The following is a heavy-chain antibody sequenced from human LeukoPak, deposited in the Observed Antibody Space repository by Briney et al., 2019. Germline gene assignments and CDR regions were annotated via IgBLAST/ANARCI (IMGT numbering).Heavy chain of an antibody. V-gene: IGHV4-59*01. CDR1: GASMSGYY. CDR3: ARLRGNYFPDF. D-gene: IGHD2/OR15-2a*01. J-gene: IGHJ4*02. Sequence: SETLSLTCTVSGASMSGYYWAWIRQPPGKGLEWIAYIYYTGSTKYNPFLESRVTISVDTSKNQFSLRLNSMATADTAVYYCARLRGNYFPDFWGQGTLVTVSS. CDR2: IYYTGST.